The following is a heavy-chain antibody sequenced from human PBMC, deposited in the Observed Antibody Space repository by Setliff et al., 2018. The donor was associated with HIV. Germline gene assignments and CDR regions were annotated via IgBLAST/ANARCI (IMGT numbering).Heavy chain of an antibody. D-gene: IGHD3-16*02. Sequence: GGSLRLSCAASEFTFSVYAMSWLRQAPGKGLEGVSGISGSGSSTYYADSVKGRFTISRDNSKNTLYLQMNRLRADDTAIYYCAKGASLVPRRPHFCYFDYWGQGALVTVSS. CDR2: ISGSGSST. V-gene: IGHV3-23*01. J-gene: IGHJ4*02. CDR1: EFTFSVYA. CDR3: AKGASLVPRRPHFCYFDY.